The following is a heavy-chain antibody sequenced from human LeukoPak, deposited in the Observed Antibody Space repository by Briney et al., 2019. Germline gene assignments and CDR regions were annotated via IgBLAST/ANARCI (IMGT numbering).Heavy chain of an antibody. V-gene: IGHV4-34*01. CDR1: GGSFSGYY. D-gene: IGHD2-15*01. Sequence: SETLSLTCAVYGGSFSGYYWSWIRQPPGKGLEWIGEINHSGSTNYNPSLKSLVTISVDTSKNQFSLKLSSVTAADTAVYYCARDRVVVVAAMVIYYGMDVWGQGTTVTVSS. J-gene: IGHJ6*02. CDR2: INHSGST. CDR3: ARDRVVVVAAMVIYYGMDV.